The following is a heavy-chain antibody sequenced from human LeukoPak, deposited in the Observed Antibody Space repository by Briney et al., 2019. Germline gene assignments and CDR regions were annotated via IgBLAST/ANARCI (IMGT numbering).Heavy chain of an antibody. CDR3: ARVTMVRGVYDAFDI. Sequence: GGSLRLSCAASGFTFSSYSMNWVRQAPGNGLEWVSSVSSSSSYIYYADSVKGRFTISRDNAKNSLYLQMNSLRAEDTAVYYCARVTMVRGVYDAFDIWGQGTMVTVSS. J-gene: IGHJ3*02. CDR1: GFTFSSYS. D-gene: IGHD3-10*01. CDR2: VSSSSSYI. V-gene: IGHV3-21*01.